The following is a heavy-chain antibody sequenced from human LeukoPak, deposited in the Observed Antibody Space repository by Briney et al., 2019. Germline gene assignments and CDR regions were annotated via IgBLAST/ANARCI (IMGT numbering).Heavy chain of an antibody. J-gene: IGHJ4*02. Sequence: GGPLRLSCAASGFTFSSYWMSWVRQAPGKGLEWVANIKQDGSEKYYVDHMKSRFTISKDNAKNSLHTQMNSLGAEDTGVYYCARNPTDFWGQGTLVTVSS. V-gene: IGHV3-7*01. CDR3: ARNPTDF. CDR2: IKQDGSEK. CDR1: GFTFSSYW.